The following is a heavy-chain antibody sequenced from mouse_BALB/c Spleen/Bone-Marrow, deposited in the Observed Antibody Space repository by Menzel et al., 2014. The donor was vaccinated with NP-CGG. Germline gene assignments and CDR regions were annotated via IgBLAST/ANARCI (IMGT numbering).Heavy chain of an antibody. CDR1: GFSLXSYG. Sequence: VQLQESGPDLVAPSQSLSITCTVSGFSLXSYGVHWVRQPPGKGLEWLVVIWSDGSTTYNSALKSRLSISKDNSKSQVFLKMNSLQTDDTAMYYCARHYYYGSSYYAMDYWGQGTSVTVSS. D-gene: IGHD1-1*01. J-gene: IGHJ4*01. CDR3: ARHYYYGSSYYAMDY. V-gene: IGHV2-6-2*01. CDR2: IWSDGST.